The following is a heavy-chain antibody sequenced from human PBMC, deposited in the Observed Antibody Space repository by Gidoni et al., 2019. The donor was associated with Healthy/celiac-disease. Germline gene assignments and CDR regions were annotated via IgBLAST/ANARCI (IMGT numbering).Heavy chain of an antibody. J-gene: IGHJ6*02. V-gene: IGHV1-2*02. Sequence: QVQLVQSGAEVKKPGASVKVSCKASGYTFTGYYLHWVRQAPGQGLEWMGWINPNSGGTNYAQKFQGRVTMTRDTSISTAYMELSRLRSDDTAVYYCARVFSAGGYNYGYYYYYGMDVWGQGTTVTVSS. CDR3: ARVFSAGGYNYGYYYYYGMDV. CDR1: GYTFTGYY. CDR2: INPNSGGT. D-gene: IGHD5-12*01.